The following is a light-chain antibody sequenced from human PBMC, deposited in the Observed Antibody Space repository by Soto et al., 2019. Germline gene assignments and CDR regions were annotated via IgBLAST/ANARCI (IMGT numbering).Light chain of an antibody. CDR2: WAS. V-gene: IGKV4-1*01. CDR3: QQYYSTPRT. CDR1: QSVLYSSNNKNY. J-gene: IGKJ4*02. Sequence: DIVMTQSPDSLAVSLGERATINCKSSQSVLYSSNNKNYLGWYQQKPGHPPRLLIYWASTRESGVPDRFSGGGSGTDFTLTISSLQAEDVAVYYCQQYYSTPRTFGGGTKVDIK.